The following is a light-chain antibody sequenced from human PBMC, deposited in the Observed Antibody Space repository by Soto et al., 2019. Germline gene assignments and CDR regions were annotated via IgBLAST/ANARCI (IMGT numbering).Light chain of an antibody. J-gene: IGLJ1*01. V-gene: IGLV1-44*01. CDR3: AAWDDSLNGLV. Sequence: QSVLTQPPSASRTPGQRVTISCSGSSSNIGSNTVNWYQQLPGTAPKLLIYNNNQRPSGVPDRFSGSKSGTSASLAISGLQSEDEADYYCAAWDDSLNGLVFGTGTKVTVL. CDR2: NNN. CDR1: SSNIGSNT.